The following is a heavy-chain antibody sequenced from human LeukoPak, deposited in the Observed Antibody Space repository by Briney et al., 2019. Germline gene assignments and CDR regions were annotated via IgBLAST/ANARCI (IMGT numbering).Heavy chain of an antibody. V-gene: IGHV4-34*01. CDR2: INHSGST. CDR3: ARARVYYDSSGCHRAYYFDY. Sequence: SETLSLTCAVYGGSFSGYYWSWIRQPPGKGLEWIGEINHSGSTNYNPSLKSRVTISVDTSKNQFSLKLSSVTAADTAVYYCARARVYYDSSGCHRAYYFDYWGQGTLVTVSS. D-gene: IGHD3-22*01. CDR1: GGSFSGYY. J-gene: IGHJ4*02.